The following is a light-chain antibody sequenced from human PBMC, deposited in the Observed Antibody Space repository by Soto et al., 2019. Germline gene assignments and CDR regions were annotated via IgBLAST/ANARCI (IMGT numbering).Light chain of an antibody. CDR2: GAS. V-gene: IGKV3-20*01. CDR3: QHYGDSPPG. CDR1: QTVTITY. J-gene: IGKJ1*01. Sequence: EIVLTQSPGTLSLSPGERATPSCRASQTVTITYLAWYQQKPGQAPRLLIYGASSRATDIPDRFSGSGSGTDFTLTISRLEPEDFAVYYCQHYGDSPPGFGQGTKVDIK.